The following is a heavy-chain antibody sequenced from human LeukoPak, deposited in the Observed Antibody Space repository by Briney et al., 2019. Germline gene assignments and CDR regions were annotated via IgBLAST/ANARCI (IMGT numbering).Heavy chain of an antibody. CDR1: GGTFSNYA. V-gene: IGHV1-69*13. J-gene: IGHJ6*03. CDR3: ARGIAVAGKYYYYMDV. Sequence: SVKVSCKASGGTFSNYAISWVRQAPGQGLEWMGGIIPIFGTANYAQKFQGRVTITADESTSTAYMELSSLRSEDTAVYYCARGIAVAGKYYYYMDVWGKGTTVTVSS. CDR2: IIPIFGTA. D-gene: IGHD6-19*01.